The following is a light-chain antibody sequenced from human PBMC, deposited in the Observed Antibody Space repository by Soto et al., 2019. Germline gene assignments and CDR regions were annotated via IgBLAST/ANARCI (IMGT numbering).Light chain of an antibody. CDR3: QQRGDWPPIT. Sequence: EIVLTQSPATLSLSPGERATLSCRASQSVSSYLAWYQQKPGQAPRLLIYDASNRATGIPARFSGSGSGTDFTLTISSLEPEDFAVYYCQQRGDWPPITFDQGTRLEIK. CDR1: QSVSSY. CDR2: DAS. V-gene: IGKV3-11*01. J-gene: IGKJ5*01.